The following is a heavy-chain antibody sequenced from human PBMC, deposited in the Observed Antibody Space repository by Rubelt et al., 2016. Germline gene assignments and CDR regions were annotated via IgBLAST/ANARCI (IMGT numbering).Heavy chain of an antibody. CDR3: ATKRQTSVAGIPYFDY. V-gene: IGHV1-24*01. CDR2: FDPEDVET. CDR1: TLTELS. Sequence: TLTELSMHWVRQAPGKGLEWMGGFDPEDVETIYAQKFQGRVTMTEDTSTDTAYMELSSLRSEDTAVYYCATKRQTSVAGIPYFDYWGQGTLVTVSS. J-gene: IGHJ4*02. D-gene: IGHD6-19*01.